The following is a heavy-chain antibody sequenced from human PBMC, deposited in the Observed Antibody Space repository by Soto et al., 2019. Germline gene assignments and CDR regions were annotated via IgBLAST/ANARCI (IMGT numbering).Heavy chain of an antibody. Sequence: GGSLRLSCAASGFTFSSYAMSWVRQAPGKGLEWVSAISGSGGSTYYADSVKGRFTISRDNSKNTLYLQINSLRAEDTAVYYCAKDPEQQLGTNFDYWGQGTLVTVSS. V-gene: IGHV3-23*01. CDR2: ISGSGGST. CDR1: GFTFSSYA. J-gene: IGHJ4*02. CDR3: AKDPEQQLGTNFDY. D-gene: IGHD6-13*01.